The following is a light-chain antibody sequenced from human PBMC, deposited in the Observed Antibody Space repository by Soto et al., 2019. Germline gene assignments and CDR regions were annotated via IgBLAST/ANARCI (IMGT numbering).Light chain of an antibody. J-gene: IGKJ1*01. CDR3: QQFNNYPWT. CDR2: KAS. Sequence: DIQMTQSPSTLSASVGDRVTITSRASQSISSWLAWYQQKPGKAPNLLIFKASSLESGVPSRFSGSGSGTEFTLTISSLQPDDFATYYCQQFNNYPWTFGQGTRVEI. V-gene: IGKV1-5*03. CDR1: QSISSW.